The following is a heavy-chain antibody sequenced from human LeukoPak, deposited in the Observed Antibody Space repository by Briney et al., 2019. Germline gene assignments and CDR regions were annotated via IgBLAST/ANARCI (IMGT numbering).Heavy chain of an antibody. V-gene: IGHV1-69*05. J-gene: IGHJ6*03. CDR3: ARAPITIFGVVNLLYYYYMDV. CDR2: IIPIFGTA. Sequence: WASVKVSCKASGGTFSSYAISWVRQAPGQGLEWMGGIIPIFGTANYAQKFQGRVTITTDESTSTAYMELSSLRSEDTAVYYCARAPITIFGVVNLLYYYYMDVWGKGTTVTVSS. D-gene: IGHD3-3*01. CDR1: GGTFSSYA.